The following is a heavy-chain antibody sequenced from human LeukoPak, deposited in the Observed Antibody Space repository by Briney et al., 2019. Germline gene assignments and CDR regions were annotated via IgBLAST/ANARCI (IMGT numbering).Heavy chain of an antibody. CDR2: ISYSSGSI. CDR3: AKDVLRLNYGYFDL. D-gene: IGHD3-16*01. J-gene: IGHJ2*01. Sequence: GGSLRLSCAASGFTLSNYAMSWVRQGPGKGPEWVAGISYSSGSIYYLDSVKGRFTISRDNSRNTLYLLMNSLRAEDTAVYYCAKDVLRLNYGYFDLWGRGTLVTVSS. CDR1: GFTLSNYA. V-gene: IGHV3-23*01.